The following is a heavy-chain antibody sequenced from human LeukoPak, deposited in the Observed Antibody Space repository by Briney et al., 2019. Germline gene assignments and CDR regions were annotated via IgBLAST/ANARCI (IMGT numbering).Heavy chain of an antibody. CDR1: GGTFSSYA. CDR3: ARDTKESDYGSGSYSDY. J-gene: IGHJ4*02. Sequence: SVKVSRKASGGTFSSYAISWVRQAPGQGLEWMGRIIPIFGTANYAQKFQGRVTITADKSTSTAYMELSGLRSEDTAVYYCARDTKESDYGSGSYSDYWGQGTLVTVSS. V-gene: IGHV1-69*06. CDR2: IIPIFGTA. D-gene: IGHD3-10*01.